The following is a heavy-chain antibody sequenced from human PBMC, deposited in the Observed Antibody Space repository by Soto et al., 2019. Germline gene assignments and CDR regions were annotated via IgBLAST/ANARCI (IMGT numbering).Heavy chain of an antibody. D-gene: IGHD3-16*02. CDR3: ARGRGITFGGVIINYFDY. CDR1: GGSFSGYY. CDR2: INHSGST. V-gene: IGHV4-34*01. Sequence: SETLSLTCAVYGGSFSGYYWSWIRQPPGKGLEWIGEINHSGSTNYNPSLKSRVTISVDTSKNQFSLKLSSVTAADTAVYYCARGRGITFGGVIINYFDYWGQGTLVTVSS. J-gene: IGHJ4*02.